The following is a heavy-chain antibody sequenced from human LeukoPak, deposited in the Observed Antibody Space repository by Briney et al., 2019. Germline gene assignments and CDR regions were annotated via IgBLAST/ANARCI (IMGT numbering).Heavy chain of an antibody. CDR2: ISSSSSYI. CDR1: GFTFSSYS. Sequence: GGSLRLSCAASGFTFSSYSMNWVRQAPGKGLEWVSSISSSSSYIYYADSVKGRFTISRDNAKNSLYLQMNSLRAEDTAVYYCARRDSSGYYLDYWGQGTLVTVSS. V-gene: IGHV3-21*01. D-gene: IGHD3-22*01. CDR3: ARRDSSGYYLDY. J-gene: IGHJ4*02.